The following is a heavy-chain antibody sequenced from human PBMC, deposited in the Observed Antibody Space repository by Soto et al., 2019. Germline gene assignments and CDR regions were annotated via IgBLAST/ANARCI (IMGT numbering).Heavy chain of an antibody. CDR1: VDSINSRY. D-gene: IGHD3-10*01. J-gene: IGHJ4*02. CDR2: IDYVGST. Sequence: KPSETLSLTCSVSVDSINSRYWSWIRQPPGKGLEWIGYIDYVGSTSYAPSLQSRVTMSVDTSKNQVSLKLRYVTAADTAVYYCVRQRGNYFDFWGQGTLVTVSS. V-gene: IGHV4-59*11. CDR3: VRQRGNYFDF.